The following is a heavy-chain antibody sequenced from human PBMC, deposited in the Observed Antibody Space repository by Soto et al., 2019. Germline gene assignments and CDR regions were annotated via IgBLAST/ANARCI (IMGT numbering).Heavy chain of an antibody. D-gene: IGHD6-6*01. CDR3: ASDPTGGAARDAFDI. CDR1: GFTFSSYS. V-gene: IGHV3-21*01. Sequence: GGSLRLSCAASGFTFSSYSMNWVRQAPGKGLEWVSSISSSSSYIYYADSVKGRFTISRDNAKNSLYLQMNSLRAEDTAVYYCASDPTGGAARDAFDIWGQGTMVTVSS. CDR2: ISSSSSYI. J-gene: IGHJ3*02.